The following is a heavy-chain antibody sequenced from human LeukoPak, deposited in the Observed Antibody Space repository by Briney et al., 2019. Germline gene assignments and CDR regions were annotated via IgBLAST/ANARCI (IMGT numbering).Heavy chain of an antibody. D-gene: IGHD2-15*01. J-gene: IGHJ4*03. Sequence: SETLSLTCTVSGGSISSGGYYWSWIRQHPGKGLEWIGYIYYSGSTYYNPSLKSRITLSLDTSKNQFSLKLSSVTAAATAVYYCARGVAAVSSPADYFDYWGQGTTVTVSS. CDR1: GGSISSGGYY. CDR2: IYYSGST. CDR3: ARGVAAVSSPADYFDY. V-gene: IGHV4-31*03.